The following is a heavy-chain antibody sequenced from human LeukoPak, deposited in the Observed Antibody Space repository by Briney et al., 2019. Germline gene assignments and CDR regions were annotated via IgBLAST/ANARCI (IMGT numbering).Heavy chain of an antibody. CDR3: AKDATWNGMDV. CDR2: ISGSGGGT. CDR1: GLTFSSYA. J-gene: IGHJ6*02. Sequence: GGSLRLSCAASGLTFSSYAMSWVRQAPGKGLEWFSGISGSGGGTYYVDSVKGRFTISRDNSKNTLYLQMNSLRAEDTAVYYCAKDATWNGMDVWSQGTTVTVSS. V-gene: IGHV3-23*01. D-gene: IGHD3-3*01.